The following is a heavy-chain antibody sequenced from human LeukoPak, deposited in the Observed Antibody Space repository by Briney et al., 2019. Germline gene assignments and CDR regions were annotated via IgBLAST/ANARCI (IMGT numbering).Heavy chain of an antibody. CDR2: IYHSGDS. J-gene: IGHJ4*02. CDR1: GASVSGVY. V-gene: IGHV4-59*08. D-gene: IGHD2-15*01. CDR3: ARHPFATPFDL. Sequence: SETLSLTCTVSGASVSGVYWSWIWQPPGKGLEWIGYIYHSGDSNCNPSLKSRVTVSLDTSKNQVSLRLTSVTAADTAVYYCARHPFATPFDLWGRGTLVTVSS.